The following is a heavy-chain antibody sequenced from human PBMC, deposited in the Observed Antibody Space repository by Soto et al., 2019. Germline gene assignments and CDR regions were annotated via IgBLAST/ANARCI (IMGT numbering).Heavy chain of an antibody. Sequence: PSETLSLTCTVSGGSISSGGHYWSWIRQHPGKGLEWIGYIYYSGSTYYNPSLKSRVTISIDTSKKQFSLNLSSVTAADTAVYYCARAAGYCSSTSCYADYYYYYMDVWGKGTTVTV. CDR3: ARAAGYCSSTSCYADYYYYYMDV. J-gene: IGHJ6*03. CDR1: GGSISSGGHY. CDR2: IYYSGST. D-gene: IGHD2-2*01. V-gene: IGHV4-31*03.